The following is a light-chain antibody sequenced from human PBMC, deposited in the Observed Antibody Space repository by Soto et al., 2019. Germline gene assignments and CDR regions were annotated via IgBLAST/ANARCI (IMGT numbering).Light chain of an antibody. CDR3: HQRQSSPRT. Sequence: SLLTRAPATLSSFPGDRVTLSCRASQYINTRLAWYQHRPGQAPRLLIYQTSLRAAGIPARFSASGSGTDFTLTISDVQPEDFAIYYCHQRQSSPRTFGQGTKVDI. J-gene: IGKJ1*01. CDR1: QYINTR. V-gene: IGKV3-11*01. CDR2: QTS.